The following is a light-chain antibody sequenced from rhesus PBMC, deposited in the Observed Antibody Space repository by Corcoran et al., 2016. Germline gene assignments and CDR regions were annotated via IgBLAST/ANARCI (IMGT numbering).Light chain of an antibody. CDR3: LQYNSAPYS. Sequence: DIQMTQSPSSLSASVGDRVTITCRARQDISNFLSWYQQKPGKAPKFLIYDVPTLQSGVPSRFSGSGSGTDFTLTITSLQPEDFATYYCLQYNSAPYSFGQGSKVDIK. J-gene: IGKJ2*01. CDR2: DVP. CDR1: QDISNF. V-gene: IGKV1S21*01.